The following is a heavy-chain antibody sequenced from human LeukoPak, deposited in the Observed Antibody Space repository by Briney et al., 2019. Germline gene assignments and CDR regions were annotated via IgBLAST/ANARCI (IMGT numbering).Heavy chain of an antibody. CDR1: GFTFSSYV. D-gene: IGHD5-12*01. V-gene: IGHV3-23*01. Sequence: PGGSLSLSCAASGFTFSSYVMSWVRPAPGRGLEWVAAISGSGGSTYYAGSVKGRFTISIHTSKHTPYLQMNSLRAEDTAVYCCAKDRGDLPSYFDFWGQGTLVTVSP. CDR3: AKDRGDLPSYFDF. CDR2: ISGSGGST. J-gene: IGHJ4*02.